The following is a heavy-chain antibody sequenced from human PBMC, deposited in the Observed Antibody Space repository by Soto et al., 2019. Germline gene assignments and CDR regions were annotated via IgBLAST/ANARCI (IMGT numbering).Heavy chain of an antibody. V-gene: IGHV1-8*01. Sequence: QVQLVQSGAEVKKPGASVKVSCKASGDTFTNYDIKWVRQATGQGLEWMGWMNPNSGNTGYAQKFQGRVTMTRNTSISTAYMELGSLRSEDSAVYYGARGRNGMDVWGQGTTVTVSS. CDR2: MNPNSGNT. CDR3: ARGRNGMDV. J-gene: IGHJ6*02. CDR1: GDTFTNYD.